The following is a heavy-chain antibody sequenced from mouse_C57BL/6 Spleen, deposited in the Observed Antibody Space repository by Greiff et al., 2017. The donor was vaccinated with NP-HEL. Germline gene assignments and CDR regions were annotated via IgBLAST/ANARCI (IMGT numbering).Heavy chain of an antibody. CDR3: AKNWGVNYAMDY. D-gene: IGHD2-2*01. Sequence: QVQLQQSGPGLVQPSQSLSITCTVSGFSLTSYGVHWVRQPPGKGLEWLGVIWSGGSTDYNAAFISRLSISKDNSKSQVFFKMNSLQADDTAIYYCAKNWGVNYAMDYWGQGTSVTVSS. J-gene: IGHJ4*01. CDR2: IWSGGST. CDR1: GFSLTSYG. V-gene: IGHV2-4*01.